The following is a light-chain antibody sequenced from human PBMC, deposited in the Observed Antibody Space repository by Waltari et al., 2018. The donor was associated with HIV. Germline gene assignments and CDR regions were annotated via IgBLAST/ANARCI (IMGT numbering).Light chain of an antibody. Sequence: QAVLTQEPSLTVSPGGTVTLTCDSSTGAVTDDLYPYWLQQRPGQAPRTLIFDTNNRHSWTPARFSGSLLGGKAALTLSGAQPEDEAEYYCLVSYNDGRVFGGGTKLTVL. CDR1: TGAVTDDLY. V-gene: IGLV7-46*01. CDR3: LVSYNDGRV. J-gene: IGLJ2*01. CDR2: DTN.